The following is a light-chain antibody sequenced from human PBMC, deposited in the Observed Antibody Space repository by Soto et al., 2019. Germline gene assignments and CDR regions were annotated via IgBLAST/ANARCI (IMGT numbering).Light chain of an antibody. CDR3: QQSSTTPPVT. Sequence: DIQMTQSPSSLSASVGDRVTITCRASQSISNYLNWYQQKPGRAPRLLIYAAFILQSGVPSRFSGTGSGTDFTLTISSLQPEDFVTYYCQQSSTTPPVTFGGGTKVEIK. J-gene: IGKJ4*01. CDR2: AAF. V-gene: IGKV1-39*01. CDR1: QSISNY.